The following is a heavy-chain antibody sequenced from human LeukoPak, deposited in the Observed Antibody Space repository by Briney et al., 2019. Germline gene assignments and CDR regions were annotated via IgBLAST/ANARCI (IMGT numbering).Heavy chain of an antibody. D-gene: IGHD1-26*01. CDR2: INAGNGNT. CDR1: GYTFTSYA. V-gene: IGHV1-3*01. CDR3: ARDREWEPTYYFDY. Sequence: ASVKVSCKASGYTFTSYAMHWVRQAPGQRLEWMGWINAGNGNTKYSQKFQGRVTITRDTSASTAYMELSSLRSEDTAVYYCARDREWEPTYYFDYWGQGTLVTVSS. J-gene: IGHJ4*02.